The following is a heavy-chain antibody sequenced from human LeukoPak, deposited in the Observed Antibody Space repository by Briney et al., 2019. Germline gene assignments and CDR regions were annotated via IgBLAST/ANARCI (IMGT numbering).Heavy chain of an antibody. CDR3: ARRYFDWFFDY. D-gene: IGHD3-9*01. V-gene: IGHV4-34*01. CDR2: INHSGST. Sequence: SETLSLTCAVYGGSFSGYYWSWIRQPPGKGLEWIGEINHSGSTNYNPSLKSRVTISVDTSKNQFSLKLSSVTAADTAVYYCARRYFDWFFDYWGQGTLVTVSS. CDR1: GGSFSGYY. J-gene: IGHJ4*02.